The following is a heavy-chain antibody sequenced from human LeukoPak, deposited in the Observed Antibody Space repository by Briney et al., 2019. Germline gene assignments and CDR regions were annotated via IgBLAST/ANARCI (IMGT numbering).Heavy chain of an antibody. Sequence: ASVKVSCKASGYTFTSYYMHWVRQAPGQGLEWMGIINPSGGSTSYAQKFQGRVTMTRDTSTSTVYMELSSLRSEDTAVYYCARDLRPSGYSYGYIDYWGQGTLVTVSS. J-gene: IGHJ4*02. D-gene: IGHD5-18*01. CDR2: INPSGGST. CDR1: GYTFTSYY. V-gene: IGHV1-46*01. CDR3: ARDLRPSGYSYGYIDY.